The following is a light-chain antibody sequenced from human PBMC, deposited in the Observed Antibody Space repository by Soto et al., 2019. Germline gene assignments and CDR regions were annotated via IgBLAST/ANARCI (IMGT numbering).Light chain of an antibody. J-gene: IGLJ1*01. V-gene: IGLV2-14*01. Sequence: QSALTQPASVSGSPGQSITISCTGTSSDVGGYNYVSWYQQHPGKAPKLMIYEVSNRPSGVSNRFSGSKSGNTASLTISGLQAKDEADYYCSSFRSGSTLFGTGTKLTVL. CDR1: SSDVGGYNY. CDR2: EVS. CDR3: SSFRSGSTL.